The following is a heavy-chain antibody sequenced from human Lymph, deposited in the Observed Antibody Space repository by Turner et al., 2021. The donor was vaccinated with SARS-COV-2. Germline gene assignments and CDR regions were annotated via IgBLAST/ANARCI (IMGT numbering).Heavy chain of an antibody. CDR3: ARDIPTTADYFDY. J-gene: IGHJ4*02. Sequence: EVQLVESGGGLVQPGGSLSLSCVASGFPFSTYSMNWVRQAPGKGLEWISSISSSSSYIYYADSGKGRFTISRDDAKNSLYLQMNSLRAEDTAVYYCARDIPTTADYFDYWGQGTLVTVSS. V-gene: IGHV3-21*01. CDR1: GFPFSTYS. CDR2: ISSSSSYI. D-gene: IGHD4-17*01.